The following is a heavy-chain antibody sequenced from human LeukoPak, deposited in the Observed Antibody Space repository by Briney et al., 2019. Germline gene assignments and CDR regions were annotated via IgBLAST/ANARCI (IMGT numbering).Heavy chain of an antibody. D-gene: IGHD3-3*01. V-gene: IGHV1-8*03. CDR1: GYTFTSYD. CDR3: AGGAREAYYDFWSGYYFDY. Sequence: ASVKVSCKASGYTFTSYDINWVRQATGQGLEWMGWMNPNSGNTGYAQKFQGRVTITRNTSISTAYMELSSLRSEDTAVYYCAGGAREAYYDFWSGYYFDYWGQGTLVTVSS. J-gene: IGHJ4*02. CDR2: MNPNSGNT.